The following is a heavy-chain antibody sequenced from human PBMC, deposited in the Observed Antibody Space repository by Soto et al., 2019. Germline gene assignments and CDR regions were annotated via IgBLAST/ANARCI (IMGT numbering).Heavy chain of an antibody. CDR2: IYYSGST. D-gene: IGHD3-22*01. V-gene: IGHV4-31*03. CDR1: GGSISSGGYY. CDR3: ARYYDSSGYYYVFDY. J-gene: IGHJ4*02. Sequence: QVQLQESGPGLVKPSQTLSLTCTVSGGSISSGGYYWSWIRQHPGKGLEWIGYIYYSGSTYYNPSLKSRVTISVDTSKNQCSLKLSSVTAADTAVYYCARYYDSSGYYYVFDYWGQGTLVTVSS.